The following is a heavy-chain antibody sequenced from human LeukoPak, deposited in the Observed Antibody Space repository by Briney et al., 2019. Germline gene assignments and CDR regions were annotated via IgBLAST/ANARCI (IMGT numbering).Heavy chain of an antibody. CDR1: GGSISSYY. Sequence: SETLSLTCTVSGGSISSYYWSWIRQPPGKGLEWIGYIYYSGSTNYNPSLKSRVTISVDTSKNQFSLKLSSVTAADTAVYYCARVATGIAAAGKAWFDPWGQGTLVTVSS. D-gene: IGHD6-13*01. J-gene: IGHJ5*02. CDR3: ARVATGIAAAGKAWFDP. V-gene: IGHV4-59*01. CDR2: IYYSGST.